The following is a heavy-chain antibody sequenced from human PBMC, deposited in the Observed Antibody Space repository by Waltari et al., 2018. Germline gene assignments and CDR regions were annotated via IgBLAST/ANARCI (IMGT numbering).Heavy chain of an antibody. D-gene: IGHD3-22*01. J-gene: IGHJ4*02. V-gene: IGHV3-23*01. CDR3: AKGGYYDPFDY. Sequence: EVQLLESGGALVQPGGSLRLSCAASGFTFCSNAMSWVRQAPGKGREGVSGISGSGGSTYYADPVKGRFTISRDNPKNTRYLQMNSLRAEDTAVYYCAKGGYYDPFDYWGQGTLVTVSS. CDR2: ISGSGGST. CDR1: GFTFCSNA.